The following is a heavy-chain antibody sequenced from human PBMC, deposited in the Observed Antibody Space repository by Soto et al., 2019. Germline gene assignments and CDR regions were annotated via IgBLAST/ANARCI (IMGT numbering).Heavy chain of an antibody. CDR2: MYNTGRT. D-gene: IGHD2-21*02. CDR1: GGSISRYY. Sequence: SETLSLTCTVSGGSISRYYWSWILQPPGKGLEWIGYMYNTGRTVYNPSFKSRVTISVDTSKNQFSLQLDSVTAADTAVYYCARDLWGYCGTDCYPLDVWGQGTTVTVSS. V-gene: IGHV4-59*01. J-gene: IGHJ6*02. CDR3: ARDLWGYCGTDCYPLDV.